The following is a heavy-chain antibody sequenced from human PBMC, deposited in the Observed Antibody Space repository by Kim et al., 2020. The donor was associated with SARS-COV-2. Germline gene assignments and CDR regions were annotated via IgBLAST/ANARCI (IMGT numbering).Heavy chain of an antibody. Sequence: GGSLRLSCAVFGFSVSSNYMSWVRQAPGKGLEWVSVIYSGGSTYYADSVKGRFTISRDNSTNTLYLQMNGLRAEDTAVYSCARGIRSSWYSFDYWGHGTL. CDR2: IYSGGST. J-gene: IGHJ4*01. D-gene: IGHD6-13*01. V-gene: IGHV3-66*01. CDR3: ARGIRSSWYSFDY. CDR1: GFSVSSNY.